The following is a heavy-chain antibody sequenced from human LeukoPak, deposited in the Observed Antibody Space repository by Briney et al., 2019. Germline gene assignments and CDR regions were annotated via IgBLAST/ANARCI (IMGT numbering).Heavy chain of an antibody. Sequence: GGSLRLSCAASGFTFSDYYMSWIRQAPGKGLEWVSYISSSGSTIYYADSVKGRFIISRDNAKNSLYLQMNSLRAEDTAVYYCASHDCSGGSCDYWGQGTLVTVSS. D-gene: IGHD2-15*01. J-gene: IGHJ4*02. CDR2: ISSSGSTI. CDR3: ASHDCSGGSCDY. V-gene: IGHV3-11*01. CDR1: GFTFSDYY.